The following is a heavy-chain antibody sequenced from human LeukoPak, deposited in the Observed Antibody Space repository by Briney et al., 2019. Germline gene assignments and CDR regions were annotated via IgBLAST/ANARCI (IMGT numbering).Heavy chain of an antibody. J-gene: IGHJ4*02. V-gene: IGHV3-23*01. D-gene: IGHD3-10*01. CDR1: GFTLSSYA. CDR2: ISGSGGST. CDR3: AKAMREGSYYYTPFDY. Sequence: PGGSLRLSCAASGFTLSSYAMNWVRQAPGKGLEWVSGISGSGGSTYYADSVQGRFTISRDTSKSTLYLQMNSLRAEDTAVYYCAKAMREGSYYYTPFDYWGQGTLVTVSS.